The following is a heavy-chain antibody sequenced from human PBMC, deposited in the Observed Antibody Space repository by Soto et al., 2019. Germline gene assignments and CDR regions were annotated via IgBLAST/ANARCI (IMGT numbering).Heavy chain of an antibody. Sequence: QVQLVQSGAEVKKPGASVKVSCKASGYTFTSYGISWVRQAPGQGLEWMGWISAYNGNTNYAQKLQSRVTMTTDTSTSTAYMELRSLRSDDTAVYYCARDLGWSSSWKKMDYYYGMDVWGQGTTVTVSS. CDR1: GYTFTSYG. V-gene: IGHV1-18*01. D-gene: IGHD6-13*01. CDR2: ISAYNGNT. J-gene: IGHJ6*02. CDR3: ARDLGWSSSWKKMDYYYGMDV.